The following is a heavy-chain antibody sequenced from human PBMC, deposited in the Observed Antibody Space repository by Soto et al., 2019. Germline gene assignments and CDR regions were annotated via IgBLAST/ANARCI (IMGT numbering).Heavy chain of an antibody. CDR1: GGSISSCY. CDR3: AGWVGASGYAFDI. V-gene: IGHV4-59*01. J-gene: IGHJ3*02. Sequence: SETLSLTCTVSGGSISSCYWSWIRQPPGKGLEWIGYIYYSGSTNYNPSLKSRVTISVDTSKNQFSLKLSTVTAADTAVYYCAGWVGASGYAFDIWGQGTMVTVSS. D-gene: IGHD1-26*01. CDR2: IYYSGST.